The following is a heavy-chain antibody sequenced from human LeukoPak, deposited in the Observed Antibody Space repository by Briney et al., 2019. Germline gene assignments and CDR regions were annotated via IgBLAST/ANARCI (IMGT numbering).Heavy chain of an antibody. V-gene: IGHV3-7*01. CDR2: IKQDGSEK. D-gene: IGHD3-22*01. CDR3: ARNYYDSSGYYYVVYFDY. Sequence: PGGSLRLSCAASGFTFSSYWMSWVRQAPGKGLEWVANIKQDGSEKYYVDSVKGRFTISRDNAKNSLYLQMNSLRAEDTAVYYCARNYYDSSGYYYVVYFDYWGQGTLVTVSS. J-gene: IGHJ4*02. CDR1: GFTFSSYW.